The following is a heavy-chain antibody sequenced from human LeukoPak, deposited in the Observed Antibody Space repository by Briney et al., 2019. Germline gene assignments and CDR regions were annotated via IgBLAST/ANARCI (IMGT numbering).Heavy chain of an antibody. CDR2: ITGSGDTT. J-gene: IGHJ4*02. CDR3: AKWGDYDILTGYYVSDF. V-gene: IGHV3-23*01. D-gene: IGHD3-9*01. Sequence: GGSLRLSCAASGFIFRNYAMSWVRQAPGKGLEWVSAITGSGDTTYYADSVKGRFTIPRDNSKNTLYVEMNTLRAEDTAVYYCAKWGDYDILTGYYVSDFWGQGTLVTVSS. CDR1: GFIFRNYA.